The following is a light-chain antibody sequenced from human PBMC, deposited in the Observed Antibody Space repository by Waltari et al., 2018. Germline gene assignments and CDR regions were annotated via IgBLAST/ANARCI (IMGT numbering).Light chain of an antibody. J-gene: IGKJ4*01. CDR2: HAS. CDR3: QQYNEWPPLT. V-gene: IGKV3-15*01. CDR1: KSVSTT. Sequence: ETIMTQSSVTLSVSPGDQVTLSCRGSKSVSTTLAWYQQKPGQAPTLLIYHASTRATGIPARFSGSGSGTEFTLTVTRLQSEDIGTYYCQQYNEWPPLTFGGGTKVEIK.